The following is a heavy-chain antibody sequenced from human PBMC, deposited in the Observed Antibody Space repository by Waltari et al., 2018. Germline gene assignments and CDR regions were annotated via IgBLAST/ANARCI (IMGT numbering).Heavy chain of an antibody. J-gene: IGHJ4*02. CDR3: ARGSYSGSYWAPVPFDY. CDR1: GFTVGGNY. V-gene: IGHV3-53*01. D-gene: IGHD1-26*01. CDR2: IYSGGST. Sequence: EVQLVESGGGLIQPGGSLRLSCAAPGFTVGGNYMSWVRQAPGKGLEWVSVIYSGGSTYYADSVKGRFTISRDNSKNTLYLQMNSLRAEDTAVYYCARGSYSGSYWAPVPFDYWGQGTLVTVSS.